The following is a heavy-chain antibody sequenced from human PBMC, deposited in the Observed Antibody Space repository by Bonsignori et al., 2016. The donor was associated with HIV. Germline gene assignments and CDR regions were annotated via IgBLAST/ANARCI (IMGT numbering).Heavy chain of an antibody. Sequence: SETLSLTCTVSGGSISSGNYYWSWIRQPAGKGLEWIGRFYTSGSTNYNPSLKSRVTISVGTSKNRFSLNLSSVTAADTAVYYCAGGYYYRAEMWGQGTMVTVSS. CDR3: AGGYYYRAEM. CDR2: FYTSGST. J-gene: IGHJ3*02. CDR1: GGSISSGNYY. V-gene: IGHV4-61*02. D-gene: IGHD3-3*01.